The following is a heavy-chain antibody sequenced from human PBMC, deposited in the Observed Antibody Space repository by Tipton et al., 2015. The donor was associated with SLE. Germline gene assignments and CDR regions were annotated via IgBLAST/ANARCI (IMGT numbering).Heavy chain of an antibody. CDR3: ARDLGLDPFDS. V-gene: IGHV4-59*11. J-gene: IGHJ4*02. D-gene: IGHD6-19*01. CDR2: IYYSGST. Sequence: TLSLTCTVSGGSISSHYWSWIRQPPGKGLEYIGYIYYSGSTNYNPSLKSRVTISVDTSKNQFSLKLTSVTAADTAVYYCARDLGLDPFDSWGQGTLVTVSS. CDR1: GGSISSHY.